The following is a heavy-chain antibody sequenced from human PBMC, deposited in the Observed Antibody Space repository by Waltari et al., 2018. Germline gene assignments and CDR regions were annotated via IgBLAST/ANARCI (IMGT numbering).Heavy chain of an antibody. CDR3: ARVLGPDYGGPIPDY. CDR2: MNPNSGNT. V-gene: IGHV1-8*01. CDR1: GYTFTSYD. Sequence: QVQLVQSGAEVKKPGASVKVSCKASGYTFTSYDINWVRQATGQGLEWMGWMNPNSGNTGYAQKFQGRVTMTRNTSISTAYMELSSVTAADTAVYYCARVLGPDYGGPIPDYWGQGTLVTVSS. D-gene: IGHD4-17*01. J-gene: IGHJ4*02.